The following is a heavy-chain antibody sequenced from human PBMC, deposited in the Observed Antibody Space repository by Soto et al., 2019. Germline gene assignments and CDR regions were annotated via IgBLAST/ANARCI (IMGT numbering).Heavy chain of an antibody. CDR1: GFTFSGYA. J-gene: IGHJ2*01. D-gene: IGHD3-10*01. CDR3: ARKVSGSTGRPDLWYFDL. Sequence: EVQLLDSGGGLVQPGGSLRLSCAASGFTFSGYALTWVRQAPGKGREWVSAISGGGDATFYADSVKGRFTISRDNSKNPLSLHINTLRAADSPVYYCARKVSGSTGRPDLWYFDLWGRGTLVTVSS. CDR2: ISGGGDAT. V-gene: IGHV3-23*01.